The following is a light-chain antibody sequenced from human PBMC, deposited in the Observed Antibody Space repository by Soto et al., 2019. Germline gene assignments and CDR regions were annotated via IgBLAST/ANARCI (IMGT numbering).Light chain of an antibody. CDR1: LSVSSD. J-gene: IGKJ4*01. V-gene: IGKV3-15*01. Sequence: PGERATLSCRASLSVSSDLAWYRQKPGQAPRLLIYRAFTRATGIPARFSGSGFGTDFTLTISSLQSEDFAVYYCQQYNNSPLTFGGGTKVEIK. CDR3: QQYNNSPLT. CDR2: RAF.